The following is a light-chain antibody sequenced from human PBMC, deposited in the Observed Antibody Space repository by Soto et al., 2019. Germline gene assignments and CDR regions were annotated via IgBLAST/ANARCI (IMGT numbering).Light chain of an antibody. V-gene: IGLV2-14*01. Sequence: QSALTQPASVSGSPGQSITISCTGTSSDVGGYNYVSWFQQHPGKAPQLMIYEVSNRPSGVSNRFSGSKSGNTASLTISGLQAEDEADYYCSSYTSSNTYVFGTGTKLTVL. CDR3: SSYTSSNTYV. J-gene: IGLJ1*01. CDR2: EVS. CDR1: SSDVGGYNY.